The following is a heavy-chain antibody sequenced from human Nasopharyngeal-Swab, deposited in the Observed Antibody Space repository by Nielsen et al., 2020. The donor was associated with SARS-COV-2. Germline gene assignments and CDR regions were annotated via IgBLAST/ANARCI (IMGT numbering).Heavy chain of an antibody. CDR2: INHSGST. Sequence: GSLRLSCAVYGGPFSGYYWTWIRQPPGKGLEWIGDINHSGSTNYNPSLKSRVTISVDTSKNQFSLKLTSVTAADTAVYYCARGSCTNGLCYRRRGFDPWGQGTLVTVSS. V-gene: IGHV4-34*01. CDR1: GGPFSGYY. CDR3: ARGSCTNGLCYRRRGFDP. D-gene: IGHD2-8*01. J-gene: IGHJ5*02.